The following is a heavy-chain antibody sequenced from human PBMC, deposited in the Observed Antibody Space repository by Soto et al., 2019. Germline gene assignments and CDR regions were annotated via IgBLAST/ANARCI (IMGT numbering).Heavy chain of an antibody. CDR2: ISYSGTT. CDR3: ARTCSGGSCYVPSSF. D-gene: IGHD2-15*01. J-gene: IGHJ4*02. CDR1: GGSISTNDYY. Sequence: QLQLQESGPGLVKPSETLSLTCTVSGGSISTNDYYWGWIRQPPVKGLQWIGSISYSGTTYYNPSINNRVTIFVDTSNNRFPLKLRSGPAADTAVYYCARTCSGGSCYVPSSFWGQGTLVTVSS. V-gene: IGHV4-39*02.